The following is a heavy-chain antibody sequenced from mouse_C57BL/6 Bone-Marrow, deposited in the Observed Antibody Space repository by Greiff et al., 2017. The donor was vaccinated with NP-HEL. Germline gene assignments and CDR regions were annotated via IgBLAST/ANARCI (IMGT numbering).Heavy chain of an antibody. V-gene: IGHV3-8*01. J-gene: IGHJ1*03. Sequence: EVQGVESGPGLAKPSQTLSLTCSVTGYSITSDYWNWIRKFPGNKLEYMGYISYSGSTYYNPSLKSRISITRDTSKNQYYLQLNSVTTEDTATYYCARLTTVVATGYWYFDVWGTGTTVTVSS. CDR3: ARLTTVVATGYWYFDV. CDR2: ISYSGST. CDR1: GYSITSDY. D-gene: IGHD1-1*01.